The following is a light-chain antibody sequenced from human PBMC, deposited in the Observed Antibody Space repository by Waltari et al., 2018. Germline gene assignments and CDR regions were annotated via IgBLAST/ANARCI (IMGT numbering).Light chain of an antibody. V-gene: IGKV3-20*01. J-gene: IGKJ2*01. CDR1: HSFSSLY. Sequence: EIVLTQSPGTLSLSPGERATLSFRASHSFSSLYLAWYQQKPGQAPRLLMFGASNRATGIPDRFSGSGSGTDFTLTINRLEPEDFAVYYCQQYGSSPITFGQGTKLEIK. CDR2: GAS. CDR3: QQYGSSPIT.